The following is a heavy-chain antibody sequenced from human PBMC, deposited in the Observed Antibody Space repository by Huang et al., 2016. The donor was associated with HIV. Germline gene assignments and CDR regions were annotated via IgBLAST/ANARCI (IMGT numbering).Heavy chain of an antibody. V-gene: IGHV1-3*01. J-gene: IGHJ5*02. CDR1: GYNFNSRG. Sequence: QVHLVQSGPEVKKPGASVKVYCKASGYNFNSRGLHWVRPAPGQRLEWMGYVNPGKGNTKYSPKFQDRVTLTRDISANTAYMQLSRLTSEDTAVYYCASGQRMRESDIVATIPVSWGQGALVTVSS. D-gene: IGHD5-12*01. CDR3: ASGQRMRESDIVATIPVS. CDR2: VNPGKGNT.